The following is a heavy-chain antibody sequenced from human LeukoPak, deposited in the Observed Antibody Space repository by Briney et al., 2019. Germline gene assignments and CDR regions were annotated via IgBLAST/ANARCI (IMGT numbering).Heavy chain of an antibody. J-gene: IGHJ5*02. V-gene: IGHV1-46*01. CDR1: GYSFTTYW. CDR3: ARDLSGITIFGVVTSHNWFDP. D-gene: IGHD3-3*01. Sequence: GESLKISCKASGYSFTTYWIGWVRQAPGQGLEWMGIINPSGGSTSYAQKFQGRVTMTRDTSTSTVYMELSSLRSEDTAVYYCARDLSGITIFGVVTSHNWFDPWGQGTLVTVSS. CDR2: INPSGGST.